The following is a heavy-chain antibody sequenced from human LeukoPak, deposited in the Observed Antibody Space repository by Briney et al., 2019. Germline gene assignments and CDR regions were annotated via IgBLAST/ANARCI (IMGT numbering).Heavy chain of an antibody. V-gene: IGHV1-69*05. D-gene: IGHD3-22*01. J-gene: IGHJ4*02. CDR3: ATPYYDSSGYHALDY. CDR2: IIPIFGTA. CDR1: GGTFSRDA. Sequence: SVKVSCKPSGGTFSRDAISWARQAPGQGLEWMGGIIPIFGTANYAQKFQGRVTITTDESTSTAYMELSSLRSEDTAVYYCATPYYDSSGYHALDYWGQGTLVTVSS.